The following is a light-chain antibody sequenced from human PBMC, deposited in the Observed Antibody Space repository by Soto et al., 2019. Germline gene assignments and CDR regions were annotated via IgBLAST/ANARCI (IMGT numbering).Light chain of an antibody. CDR1: SSDVGGYNY. CDR2: EVS. V-gene: IGLV2-14*01. CDR3: SSYTSGSTYV. J-gene: IGLJ1*01. Sequence: QSALTQPASVSGSPGQSITISCTGTSSDVGGYNYVSWYQQHPGKAPKLIIYEVSNRPSEISNRFSGSKSGNTASLTISGLQAEDEAAYYCSSYTSGSTYVYGTWTKVTVL.